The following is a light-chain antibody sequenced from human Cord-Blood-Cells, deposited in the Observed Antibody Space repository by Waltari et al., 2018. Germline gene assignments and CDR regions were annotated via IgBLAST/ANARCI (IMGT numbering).Light chain of an antibody. Sequence: DINITQSLSTRDGSVGGRVNITCRASQSISSWLAWYQQKPGQAPTLLIDEASSLESGVPARFSGSGSGTEFTLTISSLLPDDCGTYYCQQYNSYSWTFGQGTKVESK. V-gene: IGKV1-5*03. CDR1: QSISSW. CDR2: EAS. J-gene: IGKJ1*01. CDR3: QQYNSYSWT.